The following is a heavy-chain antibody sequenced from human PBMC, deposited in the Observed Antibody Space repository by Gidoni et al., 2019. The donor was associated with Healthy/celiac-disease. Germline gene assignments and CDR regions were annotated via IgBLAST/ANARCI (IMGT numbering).Heavy chain of an antibody. CDR3: ARLGSGSYSDLDY. D-gene: IGHD1-26*01. Sequence: EVQLVQSGAEVKKPGASLRTSCKGSGYSVTSYWISRVRQMPGKGLEWMGRIDPSDSYTNYSPSFQGHVTISADKSISTAYLQWSSLKASDTAMYYCARLGSGSYSDLDYWGQGTLVTVSS. V-gene: IGHV5-10-1*03. CDR2: IDPSDSYT. J-gene: IGHJ4*02. CDR1: GYSVTSYW.